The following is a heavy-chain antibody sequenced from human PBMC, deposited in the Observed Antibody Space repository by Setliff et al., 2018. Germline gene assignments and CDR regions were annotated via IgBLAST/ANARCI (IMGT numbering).Heavy chain of an antibody. CDR1: GYTFIYYY. CDR3: ARDRYYNSWSGSSITAPHDAFDI. Sequence: ASVKVSCKASGYTFIYYYIHWVRQAPGQGLEWMGIINPSGGLTRYAQKFQGRVTMTRDTSTSTVYMEVSSLRSEDTAVYYCARDRYYNSWSGSSITAPHDAFDIWGQGTMVTVSS. V-gene: IGHV1-46*03. J-gene: IGHJ3*02. CDR2: INPSGGLT. D-gene: IGHD3-3*01.